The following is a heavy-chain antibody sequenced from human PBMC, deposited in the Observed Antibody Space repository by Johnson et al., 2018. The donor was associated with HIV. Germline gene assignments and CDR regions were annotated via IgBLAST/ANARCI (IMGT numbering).Heavy chain of an antibody. CDR2: ISYDGSNK. CDR1: GFTFFSYG. Sequence: QVQLVESGGGVVQPGRSLRLSCVASGFTFFSYGMHWVRQAPGKGLEWVAVISYDGSNKYYADSVKGRFTISRDNSKNTLYLQMNSLRAEDTAVYYCAKDSATDPFDIWGQGTMVTVSS. V-gene: IGHV3-30*18. J-gene: IGHJ3*02. CDR3: AKDSATDPFDI. D-gene: IGHD6-25*01.